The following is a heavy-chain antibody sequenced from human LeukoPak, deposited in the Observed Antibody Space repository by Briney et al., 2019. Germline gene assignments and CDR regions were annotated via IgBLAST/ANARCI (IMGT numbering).Heavy chain of an antibody. V-gene: IGHV4-38-2*01. J-gene: IGHJ4*02. D-gene: IGHD5-18*01. CDR3: ASASYGYGGFDY. Sequence: SETLSLTCAVSGFSISSGEYWGWIRQPPGKGLEWIGSISHSGNTYYNPSLESRATISADTSKDQFSLKLSFVTAAETAVYYCASASYGYGGFDYWGQGTLVTVSS. CDR2: ISHSGNT. CDR1: GFSISSGEY.